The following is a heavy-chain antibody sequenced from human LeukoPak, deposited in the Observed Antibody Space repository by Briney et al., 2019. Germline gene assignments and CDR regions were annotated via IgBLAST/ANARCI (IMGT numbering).Heavy chain of an antibody. Sequence: GSLRLSCAASGFTFSSYSTNWARQAPGKGLEWVSSISSSSSYIYYADSVKGRFTISRDNAKNSLYLQMNSLRAEDTAVYYCAREYFFDSSGYWAGYYYGMDVWGQGTTVTVSS. CDR1: GFTFSSYS. CDR3: AREYFFDSSGYWAGYYYGMDV. V-gene: IGHV3-21*01. J-gene: IGHJ6*02. D-gene: IGHD3-22*01. CDR2: ISSSSSYI.